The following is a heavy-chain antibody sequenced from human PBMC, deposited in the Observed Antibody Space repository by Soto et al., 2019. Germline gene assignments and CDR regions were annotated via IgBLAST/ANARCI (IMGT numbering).Heavy chain of an antibody. CDR1: GYTFTDYA. V-gene: IGHV1-3*01. Sequence: DSVKVSCKASGYTFTDYALHWVRQAPGQSLEWMGWINAGNGFTKYSQKFRGRVTITRDTSASIGYMELSSLTSEDTAVYFCASDYADSSDYYTRCSFEICGQGTLVTVTS. CDR3: ASDYADSSDYYTRCSFEI. CDR2: INAGNGFT. D-gene: IGHD3-22*01. J-gene: IGHJ3*02.